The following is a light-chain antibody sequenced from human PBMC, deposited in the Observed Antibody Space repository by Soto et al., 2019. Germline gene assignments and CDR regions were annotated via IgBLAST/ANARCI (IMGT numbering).Light chain of an antibody. CDR1: RSVSSN. CDR3: QQYNNWPPWT. J-gene: IGKJ1*01. CDR2: GAS. Sequence: EIVMTQSPATLSVSPGERASLSCRASRSVSSNLAWYQQKPGQAPRLLIYGASTRATGIPARFSGSGSGKEFTLTISSLQSEDFAVYYCQQYNNWPPWTFGQGTKVDI. V-gene: IGKV3-15*01.